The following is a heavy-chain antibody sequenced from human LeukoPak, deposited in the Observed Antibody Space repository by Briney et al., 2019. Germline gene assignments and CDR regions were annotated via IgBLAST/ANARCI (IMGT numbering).Heavy chain of an antibody. D-gene: IGHD5-18*01. CDR3: ARYSYGSWYFDY. Sequence: GGSLRLSCAASGFTFSSYDMHWVRQATGKGLEWVSAIGTAGDTYYPGSVKGRFTISRENAKNSLYLQMNSLRAEDTAVYYCARYSYGSWYFDYWGQGTLVTVSS. CDR1: GFTFSSYD. J-gene: IGHJ4*02. V-gene: IGHV3-13*01. CDR2: IGTAGDT.